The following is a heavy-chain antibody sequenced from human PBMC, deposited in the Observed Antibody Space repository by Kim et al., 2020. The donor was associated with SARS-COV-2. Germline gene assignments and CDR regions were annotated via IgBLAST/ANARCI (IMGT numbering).Heavy chain of an antibody. CDR2: ISAYNGNT. Sequence: ASVKVSCKASGYTFTSYGISWVRQAPGQGLEWMGWISAYNGNTNYAQKLQGRVTMHTDTSTSTAYMELRSLRSDDTAVYYCARESGITIFGVAPVYYYYGMDVWGQGTTVTVSS. CDR3: ARESGITIFGVAPVYYYYGMDV. J-gene: IGHJ6*02. V-gene: IGHV1-18*01. D-gene: IGHD3-3*01. CDR1: GYTFTSYG.